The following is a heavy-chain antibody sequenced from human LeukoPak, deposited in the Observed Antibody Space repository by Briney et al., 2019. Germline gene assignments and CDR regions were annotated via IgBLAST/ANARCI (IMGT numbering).Heavy chain of an antibody. J-gene: IGHJ5*02. CDR3: ARGVVATMVRGVIITTRFDP. CDR1: GGSFSGYY. Sequence: RPSETLSLTCAVYGGSFSGYYWSWIRQPPGKGLEWIGEINHSGSTNYNPSLKSRVTISVDTPKNQFSLKLSSVTAADTAVYYCARGVVATMVRGVIITTRFDPWGQGTLVTVSS. V-gene: IGHV4-34*01. CDR2: INHSGST. D-gene: IGHD3-10*01.